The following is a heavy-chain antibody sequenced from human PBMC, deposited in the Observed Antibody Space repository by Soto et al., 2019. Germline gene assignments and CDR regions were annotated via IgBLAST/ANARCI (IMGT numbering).Heavy chain of an antibody. Sequence: EVQVLESGGGLVQHGGSLRLSCAASGFTFSSYAMSWVRQAPGKGLEWVSAISGSGGSTYYADSVKGRFTISRDNSKNTLYLQVNSLRAEDTAVYYCARDRDVVTGYRRFLAYWGQGTLVTVSS. CDR1: GFTFSSYA. CDR2: ISGSGGST. J-gene: IGHJ4*02. CDR3: ARDRDVVTGYRRFLAY. D-gene: IGHD3-9*01. V-gene: IGHV3-23*01.